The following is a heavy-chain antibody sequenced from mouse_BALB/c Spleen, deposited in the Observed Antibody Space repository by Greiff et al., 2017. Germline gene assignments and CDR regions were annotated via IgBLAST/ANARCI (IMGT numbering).Heavy chain of an antibody. CDR1: GFTFSSYT. V-gene: IGHV5-12-2*01. Sequence: EVKVVESGGGLVQPGGSLKLSCAASGFTFSSYTMSWVRQTPEKRLEWVAYISNGGGSTYYPDTVKGRFTISRDNAKNTLYLQMSSLKSEDTAMYYCARSTMITTGFDYWGQGTTLTVSS. CDR3: ARSTMITTGFDY. D-gene: IGHD2-4*01. CDR2: ISNGGGST. J-gene: IGHJ2*01.